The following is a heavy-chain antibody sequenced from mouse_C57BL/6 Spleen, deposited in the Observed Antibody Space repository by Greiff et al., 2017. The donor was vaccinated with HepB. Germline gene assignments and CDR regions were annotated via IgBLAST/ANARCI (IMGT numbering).Heavy chain of an antibody. CDR3: ARGADGYYVDYAMDY. J-gene: IGHJ4*01. CDR1: GYTFTSYW. Sequence: QVQLKQPGAELVKPGASVKLSCKASGYTFTSYWMQWVKQRPGQGLEWIGEIDPSDSYTNYNQKFKGKATLTVDTSSSTAYMQLSSLTSEDSAVYYCARGADGYYVDYAMDYWGQGTSVTVSS. V-gene: IGHV1-50*01. D-gene: IGHD2-3*01. CDR2: IDPSDSYT.